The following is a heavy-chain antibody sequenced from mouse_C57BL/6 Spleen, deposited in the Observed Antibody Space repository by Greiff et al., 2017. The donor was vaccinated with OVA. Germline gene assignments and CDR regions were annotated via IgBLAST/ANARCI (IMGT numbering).Heavy chain of an antibody. CDR2: IYPRSGNT. D-gene: IGHD1-1*01. CDR1: GYTFTSYG. J-gene: IGHJ1*03. V-gene: IGHV1-81*01. CDR3: ARGGYYGSSYEYCDV. Sequence: QVQLQQSGAELARPGASVKLSCKASGYTFTSYGISWVKQRTGQGLEWIGEIYPRSGNTYYNEKFKGKATLTADKSSSTAYMELRSLTSEDSAVYFSARGGYYGSSYEYCDVWGTGTTVTVSS.